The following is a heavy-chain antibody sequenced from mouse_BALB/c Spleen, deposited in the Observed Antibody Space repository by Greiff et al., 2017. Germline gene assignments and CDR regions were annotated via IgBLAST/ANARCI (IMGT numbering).Heavy chain of an antibody. V-gene: IGHV1-63*01. D-gene: IGHD2-2*01. Sequence: VQLQQSGAELVRPGTSVKISCKASGYAFTNYWLGWVKQRPGHGLEWIGDIYPGSGNTYYNEKFKGKATLTADKSSSTAYMQLSSLTSEDSAVYFCARDLGLRGAMDYWGQGTSVTVSS. CDR1: GYAFTNYW. J-gene: IGHJ4*01. CDR2: IYPGSGNT. CDR3: ARDLGLRGAMDY.